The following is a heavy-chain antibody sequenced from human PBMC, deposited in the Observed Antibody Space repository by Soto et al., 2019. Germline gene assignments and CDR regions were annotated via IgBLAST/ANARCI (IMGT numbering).Heavy chain of an antibody. CDR3: VRDRALDSSGHWFDT. J-gene: IGHJ5*02. V-gene: IGHV4-31*03. D-gene: IGHD6-19*01. CDR2: IYHIGSP. Sequence: TLSLTFTVSGRSVSSGGYYWTWIRQHPGRGLEWIGYIYHIGSPYYNPSLESRVTISLDTSKNQFSLNLTSVTAADTAIYYCVRDRALDSSGHWFDTWGQGTLVTVSS. CDR1: GRSVSSGGYY.